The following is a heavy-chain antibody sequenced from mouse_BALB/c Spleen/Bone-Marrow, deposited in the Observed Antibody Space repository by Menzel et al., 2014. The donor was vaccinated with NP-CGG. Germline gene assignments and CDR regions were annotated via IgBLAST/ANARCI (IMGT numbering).Heavy chain of an antibody. J-gene: IGHJ1*01. CDR2: INPDSSTI. V-gene: IGHV4-1*02. CDR1: GFDFXRYW. Sequence: EVQRVESGGGLVQPGGSLKLSCAASGFDFXRYWMTWVRQAPGKGLEWIGEINPDSSTINYTPSLKDKFIISRDNAKNTLYLQMSKVRSEDTALYYCARPGYYGYQDVWGAGTTVTVSS. D-gene: IGHD1-2*01. CDR3: ARPGYYGYQDV.